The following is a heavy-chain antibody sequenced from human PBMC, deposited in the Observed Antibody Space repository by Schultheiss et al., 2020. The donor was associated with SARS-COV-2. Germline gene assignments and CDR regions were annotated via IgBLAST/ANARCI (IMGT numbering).Heavy chain of an antibody. J-gene: IGHJ6*02. CDR2: IYYSGST. V-gene: IGHV4-30-4*01. CDR1: GGSMSSGDYY. D-gene: IGHD4-23*01. Sequence: SETLSLTCTVSGGSMSSGDYYWSWIRQPPGKGLEWIGYIYYSGSTYYKPSLKSRVMMSGDMSKNQFSLKLSSVTAADTAVYYCARVGGGNSQKQYFYIMDVWGQGTTVTVSS. CDR3: ARVGGGNSQKQYFYIMDV.